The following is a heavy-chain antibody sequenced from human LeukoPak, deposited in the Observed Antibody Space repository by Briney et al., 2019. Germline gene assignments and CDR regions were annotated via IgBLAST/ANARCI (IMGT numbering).Heavy chain of an antibody. CDR2: IHPKNGGT. J-gene: IGHJ4*02. V-gene: IGHV1-2*06. CDR3: AKAPRPYYAGDSYSYPAQ. CDR1: GYSFTYYY. Sequence: ASVKVACKTSGYSFTYYYLHWVRQAPGQGLEWMGRIHPKNGGTNYAQKFQGRVIMTRDPSTRTAYMELTSLTSDDTAVFYCAKAPRPYYAGDSYSYPAQWGQGTLVTVS. D-gene: IGHD3-16*01.